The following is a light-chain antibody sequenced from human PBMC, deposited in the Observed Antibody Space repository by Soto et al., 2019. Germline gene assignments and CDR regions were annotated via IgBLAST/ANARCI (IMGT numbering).Light chain of an antibody. CDR1: QSVRSN. Sequence: ETVMTQSPPTLYFSPGERATLSCTASQSVRSNLAWFQQKPAQAPRLLISGASTRATGIPARFSGSGSGTEFTLTISSLQSEDFAVYYCQQYNNWPPWTFGQGTKVDIK. V-gene: IGKV3-15*01. J-gene: IGKJ1*01. CDR2: GAS. CDR3: QQYNNWPPWT.